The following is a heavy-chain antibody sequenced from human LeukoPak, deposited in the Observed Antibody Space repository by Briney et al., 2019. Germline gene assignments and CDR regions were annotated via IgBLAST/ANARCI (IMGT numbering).Heavy chain of an antibody. Sequence: GGSLRLSCAASGFTFSSYGMHWARQAPGKGLEWVAVISYDGSNKYYADSVKGRFTISRDNSKNTLYLRMNSLRAEDTAVYYCARDLPAAVDWGQGTLVTVSS. CDR2: ISYDGSNK. D-gene: IGHD2-2*01. V-gene: IGHV3-30*03. CDR3: ARDLPAAVD. CDR1: GFTFSSYG. J-gene: IGHJ4*02.